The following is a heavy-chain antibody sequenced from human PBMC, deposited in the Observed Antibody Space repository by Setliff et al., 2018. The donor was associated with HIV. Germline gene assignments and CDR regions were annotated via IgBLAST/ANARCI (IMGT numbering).Heavy chain of an antibody. V-gene: IGHV4-31*03. Sequence: PSETLSLTCTVSGGSISSGGYYWSWIRQHPGKGLEWIGYIYYSGSTYYNPSLKSRVTISVDTSKNQFSLKLSSVTAADTAVYYCARDGRLRGYSYGFDSWGQGALVTVSS. J-gene: IGHJ4*02. CDR3: ARDGRLRGYSYGFDS. D-gene: IGHD5-18*01. CDR2: IYYSGST. CDR1: GGSISSGGYY.